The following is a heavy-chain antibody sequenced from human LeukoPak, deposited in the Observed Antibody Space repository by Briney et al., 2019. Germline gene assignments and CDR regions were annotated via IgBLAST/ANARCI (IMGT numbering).Heavy chain of an antibody. CDR2: ISGSGGNT. J-gene: IGHJ4*02. D-gene: IGHD2-2*01. Sequence: GGSLRLSCAASGFIFSSYAMSWVRQAPGKGLEWVSGISGSGGNTYYADSVKGRFTISRDNSKNTLYLQMNSLRAEDTAIYYCAKMTGDCSTTACSSFDSWGQGTLVTVSS. V-gene: IGHV3-23*01. CDR3: AKMTGDCSTTACSSFDS. CDR1: GFIFSSYA.